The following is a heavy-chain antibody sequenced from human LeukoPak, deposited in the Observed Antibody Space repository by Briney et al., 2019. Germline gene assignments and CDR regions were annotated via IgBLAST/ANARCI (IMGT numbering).Heavy chain of an antibody. CDR1: GFTFDESP. D-gene: IGHD3-3*01. CDR2: IRGKAYGGTT. CDR3: TRYFGSGRAFEI. V-gene: IGHV3-49*04. J-gene: IGHJ3*02. Sequence: GGSLRLSCTASGFTFDESPMSWVRQAPGKGLEWVTFIRGKAYGGTTEYAASVKGRFTISRDDSKSIAYLQMNGLKTEDTAVYYCTRYFGSGRAFEIWGQGTMVTVSS.